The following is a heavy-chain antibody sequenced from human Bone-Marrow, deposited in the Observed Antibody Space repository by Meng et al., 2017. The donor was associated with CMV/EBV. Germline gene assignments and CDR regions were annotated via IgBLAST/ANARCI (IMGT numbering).Heavy chain of an antibody. J-gene: IGHJ6*02. CDR2: IRYDGTNT. Sequence: SYGMHWVRQAPDKGLGWVAFIRYDGTNTYYADSVKDRFTISRDNSKNTLYLQMNSLRPEDTAVYYCAKDAPSYGVSPSYYYYGMDVWGQGTTVTVSS. CDR3: AKDAPSYGVSPSYYYYGMDV. CDR1: SYG. D-gene: IGHD4-17*01. V-gene: IGHV3-30*02.